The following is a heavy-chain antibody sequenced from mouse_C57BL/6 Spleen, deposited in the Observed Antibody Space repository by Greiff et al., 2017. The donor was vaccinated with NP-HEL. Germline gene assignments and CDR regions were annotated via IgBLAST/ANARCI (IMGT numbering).Heavy chain of an antibody. CDR1: GYTFTSYW. Sequence: QVQLQQPGAELVRPGTSVKLSCKASGYTFTSYWMHWVKQRPGQGLEWIGVIDPSDSYTNYNQKFKGKATLTVDTSSSTAYMQLSSLTSEDSAVYYCAPITTVHWYFDVWGTGTTVTVSS. J-gene: IGHJ1*03. CDR2: IDPSDSYT. CDR3: APITTVHWYFDV. D-gene: IGHD1-1*01. V-gene: IGHV1-59*01.